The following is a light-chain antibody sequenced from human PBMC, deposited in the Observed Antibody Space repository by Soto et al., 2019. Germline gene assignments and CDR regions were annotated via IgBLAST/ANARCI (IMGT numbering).Light chain of an antibody. V-gene: IGLV2-11*01. CDR1: SSDVGGYNY. J-gene: IGLJ3*02. CDR2: DVS. Sequence: QSALTQPRSVSGSPGQSVTISCTGTSSDVGGYNYVSWYQQHPVKAPKLMIYDVSKQPSGVPDRFSGSKSGNTASLTISGLQAEDEADYYCCSYAGSYTFVVFGGGTKVTVL. CDR3: CSYAGSYTFVV.